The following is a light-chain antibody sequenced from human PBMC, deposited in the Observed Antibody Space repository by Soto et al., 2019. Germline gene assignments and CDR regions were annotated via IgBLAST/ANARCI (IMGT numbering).Light chain of an antibody. CDR3: QQGHFYWT. J-gene: IGKJ1*01. V-gene: IGKV1-5*03. CDR2: NVS. CDR1: QTIGNW. Sequence: DIQMTQSPSTLPASVGDRVTITCRASQTIGNWLAWYQQKPGKVPKLLIYNVSSLESGVPSRFSGSGSGTEFTLTIGSLQTDDFATYYCQQGHFYWTFGQGNKVEI.